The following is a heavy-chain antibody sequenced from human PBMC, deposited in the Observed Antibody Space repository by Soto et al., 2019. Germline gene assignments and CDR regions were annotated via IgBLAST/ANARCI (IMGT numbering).Heavy chain of an antibody. V-gene: IGHV4-59*08. D-gene: IGHD3-22*01. CDR1: DGSLSPNY. CDR2: IYYAGTT. CDR3: ARLGAYYQALDS. J-gene: IGHJ4*02. Sequence: QVQLQESGPGLVKPSETLSLRCTVSDGSLSPNYWTWIRQAPGKGLEWIGYIYYAGTTTYNPSLKSRVSISIDTSKNEVSLKRAAVTAADTAVYYCARLGAYYQALDSWGQGTLVTVSS.